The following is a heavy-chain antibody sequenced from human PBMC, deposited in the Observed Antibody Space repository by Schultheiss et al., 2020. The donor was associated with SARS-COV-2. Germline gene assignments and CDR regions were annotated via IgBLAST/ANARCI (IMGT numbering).Heavy chain of an antibody. V-gene: IGHV3-48*03. Sequence: GGSLRLSCAASGFTFSTYEMCWVRQAPGKGLEWISYITGTGSTTYYTDSVKGRFTISRDNAKNSLYLQMNSLRAEDTGVYYCARNGFYSSNWYHFDSWGQGTLVTVSS. D-gene: IGHD6-13*01. CDR2: ITGTGSTT. J-gene: IGHJ4*02. CDR3: ARNGFYSSNWYHFDS. CDR1: GFTFSTYE.